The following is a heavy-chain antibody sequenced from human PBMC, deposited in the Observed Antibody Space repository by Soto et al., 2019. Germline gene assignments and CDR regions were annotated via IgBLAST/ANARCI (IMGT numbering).Heavy chain of an antibody. V-gene: IGHV3-48*01. CDR3: ARDQLYYYYYYMDV. CDR2: ISSSSSTI. J-gene: IGHJ6*03. CDR1: GFTFSSYS. Sequence: GGSLRLSCAASGFTFSSYSMNWVRQAPGKGLEWVSYISSSSSTICYTDSVKGRFTISRDNAKNSLYLQMNSLRAEDTAVYYCARDQLYYYYYYMDVWGKATTVTVSS.